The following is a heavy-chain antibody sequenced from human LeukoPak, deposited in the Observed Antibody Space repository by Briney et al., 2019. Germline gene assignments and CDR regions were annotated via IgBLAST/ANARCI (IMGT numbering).Heavy chain of an antibody. V-gene: IGHV5-51*01. J-gene: IGHJ6*03. D-gene: IGHD3-10*01. Sequence: GESLKISCKGSGYSFTSYWIGWVRQMPGKGLEWMGIIYPGDSDTRYSPSFQGQVTISADKSISTAYLQWSSLKASDTAMYYCARQGFFGYYYYYMDVWGKGTTVTVSS. CDR3: ARQGFFGYYYYYMDV. CDR2: IYPGDSDT. CDR1: GYSFTSYW.